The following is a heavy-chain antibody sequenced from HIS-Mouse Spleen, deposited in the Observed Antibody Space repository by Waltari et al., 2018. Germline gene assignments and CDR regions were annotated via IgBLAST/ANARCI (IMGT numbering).Heavy chain of an antibody. CDR1: GGSISSSSYY. D-gene: IGHD6-13*01. CDR2: IYYSGTT. J-gene: IGHJ2*01. CDR3: AREIPYSSSWYDWYFDL. V-gene: IGHV4-39*07. Sequence: QLQLQESGPGLVKPSETLSLTCTVPGGSISSSSYYWGWIRQPPGKGREWIVRIYYSGTTYYNPSLKMRVTISVETSKNQFSLKLSSVTAADTAVYYCAREIPYSSSWYDWYFDLWGRGTLVTVSS.